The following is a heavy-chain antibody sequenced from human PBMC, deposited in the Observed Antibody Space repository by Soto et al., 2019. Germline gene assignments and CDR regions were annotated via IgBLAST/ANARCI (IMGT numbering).Heavy chain of an antibody. Sequence: ASVKVSCKASGYAFTWFNIHWVRQAPGQGLEWMGGIIPIFGTANYAQKFQGRVTITADESTSTAYMELSSLRSEDTAVYYCARVIFSGYGPLDPWEYGMDVWGQGTTVTVSS. D-gene: IGHD1-26*01. CDR1: GYAFTWFN. J-gene: IGHJ6*02. V-gene: IGHV1-69*13. CDR2: IIPIFGTA. CDR3: ARVIFSGYGPLDPWEYGMDV.